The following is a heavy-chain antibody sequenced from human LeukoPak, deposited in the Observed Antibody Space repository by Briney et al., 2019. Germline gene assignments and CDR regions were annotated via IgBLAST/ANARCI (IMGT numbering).Heavy chain of an antibody. D-gene: IGHD3-10*01. CDR3: AKVHYGSGSPFDY. V-gene: IGHV3-23*01. CDR2: ISGSGGST. Sequence: GGSLRLSCAASGFTFSDYYMSWIRQAPGKGLEWVSAISGSGGSTYYADSVKGRFTISRDNSKNTLYLQMNSLRAEDTAVYYCAKVHYGSGSPFDYWGQGTLVTVSS. J-gene: IGHJ4*02. CDR1: GFTFSDYY.